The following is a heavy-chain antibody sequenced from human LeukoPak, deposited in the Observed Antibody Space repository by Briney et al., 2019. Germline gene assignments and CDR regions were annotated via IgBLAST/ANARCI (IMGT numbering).Heavy chain of an antibody. CDR3: AREGNNYDSSGYGAFDI. J-gene: IGHJ3*02. CDR1: GYTFTSYG. V-gene: IGHV1-18*01. Sequence: EASVKVSCKASGYTFTSYGISWVRQAPGQGLEWMGWISAYNGNTNYAQKLQGRVTMTTDTSTSTAYMELRSLRSDDTAVYYCAREGNNYDSSGYGAFDIWGQGTMVTVSS. D-gene: IGHD3-22*01. CDR2: ISAYNGNT.